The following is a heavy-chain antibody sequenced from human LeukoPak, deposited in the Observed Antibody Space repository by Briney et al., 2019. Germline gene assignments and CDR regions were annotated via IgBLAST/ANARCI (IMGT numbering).Heavy chain of an antibody. D-gene: IGHD3-10*01. CDR2: INTDGSST. J-gene: IGHJ3*02. CDR1: GFTFSSYW. V-gene: IGHV3-74*01. CDR3: AREGPWFGEFYAFDI. Sequence: PGGSLRLSCAASGFTFSSYWMHWVRQAPGKGLVWVSRINTDGSSTSYADSVKGRFTISRDNAKNSLYLQMNSLRAEDTAVYHCAREGPWFGEFYAFDIWGQGTMVTVSS.